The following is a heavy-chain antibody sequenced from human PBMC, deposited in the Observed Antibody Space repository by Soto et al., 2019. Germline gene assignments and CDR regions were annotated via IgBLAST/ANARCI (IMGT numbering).Heavy chain of an antibody. CDR2: ISSTGTTI. D-gene: IGHD3-3*01. CDR1: GFTFSRYE. Sequence: EVQLVESGGGLVQPGKSLRLSCAASGFTFSRYEMTWVRQAPGKGLEWISYISSTGTTIYYADAVKGRFTISRDNAKNSLFLQMNSLRAEDTRLYYCVREEGFLVHGLDVWGQGTTVIVSS. V-gene: IGHV3-48*03. J-gene: IGHJ6*01. CDR3: VREEGFLVHGLDV.